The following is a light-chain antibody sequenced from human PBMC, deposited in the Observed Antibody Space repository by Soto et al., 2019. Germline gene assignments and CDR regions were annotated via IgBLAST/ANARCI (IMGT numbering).Light chain of an antibody. CDR2: KAS. CDR3: QQYNVNWT. Sequence: DIQMTQSPSTLSASVGDRVTITCRASQSISSWLAWYQQKPGKAPKLLIYKASTLQSGVPSRFSGSGSGTEFTLAISSLQHEDSATYYCQQYNVNWTFGRGTKVDIK. CDR1: QSISSW. V-gene: IGKV1-5*03. J-gene: IGKJ1*01.